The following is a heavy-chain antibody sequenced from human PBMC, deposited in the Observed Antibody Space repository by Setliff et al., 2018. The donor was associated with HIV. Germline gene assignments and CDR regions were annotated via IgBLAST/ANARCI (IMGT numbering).Heavy chain of an antibody. V-gene: IGHV1-3*01. Sequence: GASVKVSCKASGYTFTSYAIHWVRQAPGQRLEWMGWIHAGNGDTKYSQKFQGRVTITRDTSANTAYMEVSSLRSEDTAVYYCATVSHTNVAAHDAFDIWGQGTMVTVSS. CDR3: ATVSHTNVAAHDAFDI. J-gene: IGHJ3*02. CDR1: GYTFTSYA. D-gene: IGHD6-19*01. CDR2: IHAGNGDT.